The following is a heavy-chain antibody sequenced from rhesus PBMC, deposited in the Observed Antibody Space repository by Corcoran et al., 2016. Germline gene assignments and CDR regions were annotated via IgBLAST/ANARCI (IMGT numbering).Heavy chain of an antibody. V-gene: IGHV4-65*01. CDR3: ARADYYSGSSLDY. Sequence: QVQLPESGPGLVKPSETLSLTCAVSGGSVSSSNWWSWIRQPPGKGLEWIGYISGSSGSTHDNPSLKSRVTISTDTSKNQFSLKLSSVTAADTAVYYCARADYYSGSSLDYWGQGVLVTVSS. D-gene: IGHD3-16*01. CDR1: GGSVSSSNW. J-gene: IGHJ4*01. CDR2: ISGSSGST.